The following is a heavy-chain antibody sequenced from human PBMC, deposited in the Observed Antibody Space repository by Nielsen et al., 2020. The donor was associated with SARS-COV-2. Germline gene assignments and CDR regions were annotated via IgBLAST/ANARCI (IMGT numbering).Heavy chain of an antibody. CDR1: GGSISSYY. J-gene: IGHJ6*02. CDR3: ARDRSFGTAPYYYGMDV. CDR2: IYYSGST. D-gene: IGHD3-10*01. V-gene: IGHV4-59*12. Sequence: SETLSLTCTVSGGSISSYYWSWIRQPPGKGLEWIGYIYYSGSTNYNPSLKSRVTISVDTSKNQFSLKLSSVTAADTAVYYCARDRSFGTAPYYYGMDVWGQGTTVTVSS.